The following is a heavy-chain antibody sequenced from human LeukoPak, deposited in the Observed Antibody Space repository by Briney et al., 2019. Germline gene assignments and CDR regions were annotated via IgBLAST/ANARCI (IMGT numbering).Heavy chain of an antibody. CDR3: GRDSFSWGRDFDY. Sequence: GGSLRLSCAASGFTFSSYEMNWVRQAPGKGLEWVSYISSSGSTIYYADSVKGRFTISRDNAKNSLYLKMNSLRAEDKAVYYCGRDSFSWGRDFDYWGQGTLVTVSS. V-gene: IGHV3-48*03. CDR2: ISSSGSTI. CDR1: GFTFSSYE. D-gene: IGHD7-27*01. J-gene: IGHJ4*02.